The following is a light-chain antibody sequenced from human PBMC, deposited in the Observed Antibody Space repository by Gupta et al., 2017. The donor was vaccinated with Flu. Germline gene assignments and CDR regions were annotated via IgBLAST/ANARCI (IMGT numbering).Light chain of an antibody. CDR2: RNN. CDR1: SSNIGSNY. J-gene: IGLJ3*02. V-gene: IGLV1-47*01. CDR3: AAWDDSLSGWV. Sequence: HSVLPPPPTPSATPWQRVTISCSGSSSNIGSNYVYWYQQLPGTAPKLLIDRNNQRPSGVPDRFAGSKSGTSASLAISGLRSEDEADYYCAAWDDSLSGWVFGGGTKLTVL.